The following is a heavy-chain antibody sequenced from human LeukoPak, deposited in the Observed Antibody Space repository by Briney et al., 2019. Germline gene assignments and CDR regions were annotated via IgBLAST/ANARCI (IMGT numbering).Heavy chain of an antibody. J-gene: IGHJ5*02. D-gene: IGHD4-17*01. CDR3: ARAGDMTTVPTGWFDP. CDR2: IWYDGSNK. Sequence: EGSLRLSCAASGFTFSSYGMHWVRQAPGKGLEWVAVIWYDGSNKYYADSVKGRFTISRDNSKNKLYLQMNSLGAEDTAVYYCARAGDMTTVPTGWFDPWGQGTLVTVSS. V-gene: IGHV3-33*01. CDR1: GFTFSSYG.